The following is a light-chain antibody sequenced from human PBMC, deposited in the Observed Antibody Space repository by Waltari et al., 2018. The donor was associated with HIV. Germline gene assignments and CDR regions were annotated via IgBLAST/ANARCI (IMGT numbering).Light chain of an antibody. CDR1: DSDIGTYKL. Sequence: HSDLTQPPSASGSPGQSVTISCTGSDSDIGTYKLVSWYQHHPGKAPKLIIYEVNKRPEGVPDRFSGSKSGDTDSLTVSGLQAEDEADYYCASYRGLNNLGVFGTGTKVTVL. V-gene: IGLV2-8*01. CDR2: EVN. CDR3: ASYRGLNNLGV. J-gene: IGLJ1*01.